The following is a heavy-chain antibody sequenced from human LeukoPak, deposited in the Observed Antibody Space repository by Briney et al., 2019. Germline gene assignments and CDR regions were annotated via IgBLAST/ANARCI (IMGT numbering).Heavy chain of an antibody. D-gene: IGHD3-16*01. Sequence: GGSLRLSCAASGFTFSSYWMSWVRQAPGKGLEWVANIKHDGSEKYYVDSLKGRFTISRDNAKNSLYLQMNSLRAEDTAVYYCARVISWGWFDPWGQGILVTVSS. V-gene: IGHV3-7*01. CDR3: ARVISWGWFDP. J-gene: IGHJ5*02. CDR1: GFTFSSYW. CDR2: IKHDGSEK.